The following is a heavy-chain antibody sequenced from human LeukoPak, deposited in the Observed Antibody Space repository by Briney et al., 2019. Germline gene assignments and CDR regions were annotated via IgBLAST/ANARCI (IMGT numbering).Heavy chain of an antibody. Sequence: ASVKVSCKASGYTFTSYAMNWVRQAPGQGLEWMGGINPNSGGTNYAQKFQGRVTMTRDTSISKAYMELRRLRSDDTAVYYCARDRDVMGGDAFDIWGQGTMVIVSS. D-gene: IGHD2-8*01. CDR2: INPNSGGT. CDR3: ARDRDVMGGDAFDI. J-gene: IGHJ3*02. V-gene: IGHV1-2*02. CDR1: GYTFTSYA.